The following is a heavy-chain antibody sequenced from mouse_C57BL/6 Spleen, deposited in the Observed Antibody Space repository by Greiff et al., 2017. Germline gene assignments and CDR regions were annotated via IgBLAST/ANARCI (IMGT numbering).Heavy chain of an antibody. D-gene: IGHD2-3*01. CDR2: INPSSGYT. CDR3: ARFDGYDYAMDY. J-gene: IGHJ4*01. V-gene: IGHV1-4*01. Sequence: QVQLQQSGAELARPGASVKMSCKASGYTFTSYTMHWVKQRPGQGLEWIGYINPSSGYTKYNQKFKDKATLTADKSSSTAYMQLSRLTSEDSAVYYCARFDGYDYAMDYWGQGTSVTVSS. CDR1: GYTFTSYT.